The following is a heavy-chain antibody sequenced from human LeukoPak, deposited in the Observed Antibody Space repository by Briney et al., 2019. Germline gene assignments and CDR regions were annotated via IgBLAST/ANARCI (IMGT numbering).Heavy chain of an antibody. CDR2: IYSSGSN. V-gene: IGHV4-59*01. CDR1: GGSIGSYY. CDR3: ARGVAAPGTGGLSWFDP. Sequence: SETLSLTCTVSGGSIGSYYWSWIRQPPGKGLEWIGYIYSSGSNNYNPSLKSRVTISLDTSKNQFSLKLSFVTATDTAVYYCARGVAAPGTGGLSWFDPWGQGTLVTVSS. J-gene: IGHJ5*02. D-gene: IGHD6-13*01.